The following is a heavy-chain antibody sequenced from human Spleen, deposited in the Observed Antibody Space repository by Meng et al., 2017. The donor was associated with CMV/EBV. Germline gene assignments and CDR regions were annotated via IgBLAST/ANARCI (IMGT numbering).Heavy chain of an antibody. D-gene: IGHD3-3*01. CDR3: ARDHALYYDFWSGYYKTHSFDP. J-gene: IGHJ5*02. CDR1: YA. CDR2: ISYDGSNK. Sequence: YAMHWGRQAPGKGLEWVAVISYDGSNKYYADSVKGRFTISRDNSKNTLYLQMNSLRAEDTAVYYCARDHALYYDFWSGYYKTHSFDPWGQGTLVTVSS. V-gene: IGHV3-30*04.